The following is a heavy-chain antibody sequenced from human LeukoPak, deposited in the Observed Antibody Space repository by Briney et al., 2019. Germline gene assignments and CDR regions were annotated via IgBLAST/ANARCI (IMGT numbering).Heavy chain of an antibody. V-gene: IGHV4-34*01. Sequence: SETLSLTCAVYGGSFSGYYWSWIRQPPGKGLEWIGEINHSGSTNYNPSLKSRVTISVDTSKNQFPLKLSSVTAADTAVYYCAFGGVIGPDYWGQGTQVTVSS. J-gene: IGHJ4*02. CDR2: INHSGST. CDR1: GGSFSGYY. D-gene: IGHD3-16*02. CDR3: AFGGVIGPDY.